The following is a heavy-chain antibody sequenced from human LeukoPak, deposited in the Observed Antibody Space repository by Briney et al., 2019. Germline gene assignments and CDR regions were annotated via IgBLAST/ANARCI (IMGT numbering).Heavy chain of an antibody. CDR2: VKSDGSST. D-gene: IGHD6-6*01. J-gene: IGHJ4*02. CDR3: ARGPNSNWSGLDF. V-gene: IGHV3-74*01. Sequence: QAGGSLRLSCAASGFTFSSYWMHWVRQAPGKGPVWVSRVKSDGSSTNYADSVKGRFTVSRDNAKNTLYLQVNNLRAEDTAVYYCARGPNSNWSGLDFWGQGTLLTVSS. CDR1: GFTFSSYW.